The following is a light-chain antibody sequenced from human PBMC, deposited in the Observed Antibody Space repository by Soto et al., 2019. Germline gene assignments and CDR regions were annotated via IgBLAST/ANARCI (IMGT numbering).Light chain of an antibody. V-gene: IGKV1-39*01. CDR2: AAS. J-gene: IGKJ1*01. CDR1: QGISTY. CDR3: QQSYSTTWT. Sequence: DIQMTQSPSSLSESAGDRVTITCRASQGISTYVNWYQQKPGKAPKLLSYAASSLQSGVPSRFSGSGSETDFTLTISSLQPEDFATYSCQQSYSTTWTFGQGTKVDIK.